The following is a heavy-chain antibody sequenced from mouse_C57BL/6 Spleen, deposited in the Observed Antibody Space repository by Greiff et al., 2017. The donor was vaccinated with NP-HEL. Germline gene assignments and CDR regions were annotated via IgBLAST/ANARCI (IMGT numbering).Heavy chain of an antibody. Sequence: EVQLQQSGPELVKPGASVKIPCKASGYTFTDYYMDWVKQSHGKSLEWIGDINPNNGGTIYNQKFKGKATLTVDKSSSTAYMELRSLTSEDTAVYYCARGNYGNYEFAYWGQGTLVTVFA. CDR2: INPNNGGT. CDR1: GYTFTDYY. D-gene: IGHD2-1*01. J-gene: IGHJ3*01. CDR3: ARGNYGNYEFAY. V-gene: IGHV1-18*01.